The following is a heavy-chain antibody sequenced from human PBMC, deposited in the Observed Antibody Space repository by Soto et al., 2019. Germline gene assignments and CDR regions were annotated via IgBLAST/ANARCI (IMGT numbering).Heavy chain of an antibody. J-gene: IGHJ4*02. Sequence: GGSLRLSCAASGFTVSINYMSWVLQAPGKGLEWVSVIYSGGSTYYADSVKGRFTISRHNSKNTLYLQMNSLRAEDTAVYYCASPKSGSYSQLDYWGQGTLVTVSS. CDR3: ASPKSGSYSQLDY. D-gene: IGHD1-26*01. V-gene: IGHV3-53*04. CDR2: IYSGGST. CDR1: GFTVSINY.